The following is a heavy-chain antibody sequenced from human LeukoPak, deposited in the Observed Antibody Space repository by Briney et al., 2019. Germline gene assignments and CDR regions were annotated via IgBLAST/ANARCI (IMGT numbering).Heavy chain of an antibody. CDR1: GFTVSNNY. D-gene: IGHD2-15*01. J-gene: IGHJ4*02. CDR2: ISSSSSYI. Sequence: GGSLRLSCAASGFTVSNNYMSWVRQAPGKGLEWVSSISSSSSYIYYVDSVKGRFTISRDNAKNSLYLQMNSLRAEDTAVYYCARVGGYCSGGSCFHDDYWGQGTLVTVSS. CDR3: ARVGGYCSGGSCFHDDY. V-gene: IGHV3-21*01.